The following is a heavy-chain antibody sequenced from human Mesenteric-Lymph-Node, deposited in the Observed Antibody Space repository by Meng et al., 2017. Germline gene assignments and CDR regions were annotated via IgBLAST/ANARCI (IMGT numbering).Heavy chain of an antibody. Sequence: SVKVSCKASGGTFSSYAISWVRQAPGQGLEWMGGIIPIFGTANYAQKFQGRVTITADESTSTAYMELSSLRSEDTAVYYCARDAAHSSGWPGWFDPWGQGTRVTGSS. CDR3: ARDAAHSSGWPGWFDP. V-gene: IGHV1-69*13. J-gene: IGHJ5*02. CDR2: IIPIFGTA. CDR1: GGTFSSYA. D-gene: IGHD6-19*01.